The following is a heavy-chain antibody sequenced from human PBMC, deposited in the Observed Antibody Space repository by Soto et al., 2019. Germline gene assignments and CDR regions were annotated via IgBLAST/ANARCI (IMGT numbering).Heavy chain of an antibody. V-gene: IGHV4-59*08. CDR1: GGSITKHY. D-gene: IGHD1-7*01. J-gene: IGHJ6*02. CDR2: IYHTGSA. Sequence: PSETLSLTCTVSGGSITKHYCSWFRLPPGKGLEWIGYIYHTGSASYNPSLKSRVSMSVDTSKNQFSLMVNSVTATDTAIYYCARQGVGELHGLVDVWGQGTTVTVSS. CDR3: ARQGVGELHGLVDV.